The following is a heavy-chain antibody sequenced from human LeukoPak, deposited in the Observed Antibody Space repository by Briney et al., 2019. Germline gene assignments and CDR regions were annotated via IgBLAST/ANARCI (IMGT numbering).Heavy chain of an antibody. CDR2: INPNSGGT. V-gene: IGHV1-2*02. Sequence: GASVKVSCKASGYTFTGYYMHWVRQAPGQGLEWMGWINPNSGGTNYAQKFQGRVTMTRDTSISTAYMELSSLRSEDTAVYYCARGVDQYYYDSSGYFPTDAEYFQHWGQGTLVTVSS. CDR1: GYTFTGYY. J-gene: IGHJ1*01. CDR3: ARGVDQYYYDSSGYFPTDAEYFQH. D-gene: IGHD3-22*01.